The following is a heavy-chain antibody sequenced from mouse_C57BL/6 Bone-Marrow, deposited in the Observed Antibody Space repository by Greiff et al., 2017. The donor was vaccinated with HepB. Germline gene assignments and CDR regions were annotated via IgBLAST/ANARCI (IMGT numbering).Heavy chain of an antibody. CDR3: ARLGFDY. V-gene: IGHV5-12*01. J-gene: IGHJ2*01. Sequence: DVHLVESGGGLVQPGGSLKLSCAASGFTFSDYYMYWVRQTPEKRLEWVAYISNGGGSTYYPDTVKGRFTISRDNAKNTLYLQMSRLKSEDTAMYYWARLGFDYWGQGTTLTVSS. CDR1: GFTFSDYY. CDR2: ISNGGGST.